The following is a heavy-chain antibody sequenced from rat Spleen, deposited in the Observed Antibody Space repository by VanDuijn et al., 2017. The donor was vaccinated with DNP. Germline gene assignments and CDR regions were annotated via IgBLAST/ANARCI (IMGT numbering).Heavy chain of an antibody. CDR3: ARRSFDY. J-gene: IGHJ2*01. V-gene: IGHV3-3*01. Sequence: VQLKESGPGLVQPSQTLSLTCTVAGFSLTSYNVHWVRQPPGNTLEWMGYINSAGSTNYNPSLKSRISITRDTSKNQFFLQVNSVTTEDTGTYYCARRSFDYWGQGVKVTVSS. CDR1: GFSLTSYN. D-gene: IGHD1-11*01. CDR2: INSAGST.